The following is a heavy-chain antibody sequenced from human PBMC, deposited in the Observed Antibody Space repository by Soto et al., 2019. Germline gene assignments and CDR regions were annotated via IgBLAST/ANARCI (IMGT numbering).Heavy chain of an antibody. V-gene: IGHV3-11*06. CDR2: ISSSRSNK. CDR3: AKDGYSYGYPYYYYGMDV. CDR1: GVTFSDYG. J-gene: IGHJ6*02. D-gene: IGHD5-18*01. Sequence: GGSLRLCWAASGVTFSDYGRRWIRKAPGKGLEWVSDISSSRSNKYYADSVKGRFTISRDNSKNTLYLQMNSLRAEDTAVYYCAKDGYSYGYPYYYYGMDVWGQGTTVTVSS.